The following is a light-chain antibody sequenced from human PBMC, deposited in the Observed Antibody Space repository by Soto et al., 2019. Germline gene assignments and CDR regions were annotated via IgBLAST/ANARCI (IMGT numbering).Light chain of an antibody. J-gene: IGKJ5*01. Sequence: EIVMTQSPAILSVSPLEGASLSCMASENVRTKVGWYQQKAGQAPRLLIYGASTRATGVPDRFSGRGSGTEFTLTISSLQSEDFATYYCQQTYMTPITFGQGTRLEIK. CDR3: QQTYMTPIT. CDR2: GAS. V-gene: IGKV3-15*01. CDR1: ENVRTK.